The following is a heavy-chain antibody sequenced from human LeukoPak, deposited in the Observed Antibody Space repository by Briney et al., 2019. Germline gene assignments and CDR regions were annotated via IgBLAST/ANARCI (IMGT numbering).Heavy chain of an antibody. Sequence: PGGSLRLSCGASGFTFSSYEMNWVRQAPWQGLEWVSYISESGVNQYYADFVKGRFTISRDNAQNSLHLHLSGLRAEDTAIYYCARWGDFPSFDYWGQGTLVTVSS. D-gene: IGHD2-21*02. CDR2: ISESGVNQ. J-gene: IGHJ4*02. V-gene: IGHV3-48*03. CDR1: GFTFSSYE. CDR3: ARWGDFPSFDY.